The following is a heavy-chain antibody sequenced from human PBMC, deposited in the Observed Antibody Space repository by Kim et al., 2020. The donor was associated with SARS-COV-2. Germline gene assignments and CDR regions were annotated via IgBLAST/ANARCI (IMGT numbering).Heavy chain of an antibody. D-gene: IGHD3-10*01. J-gene: IGHJ4*01. CDR1: GNPLGSYF. V-gene: IGHV1-46*01. CDR2: INPSVGIT. CDR3: ARDPSWFGEFHY. Sequence: ASVKVSCKASGNPLGSYFIHWVRQAPGQGLAWMGGINPSVGITGYAQKFQGRVTMTRDTSSNTVYMDLRSLTSEDTAVYYCARDPSWFGEFHYWGQGTLVTVPS.